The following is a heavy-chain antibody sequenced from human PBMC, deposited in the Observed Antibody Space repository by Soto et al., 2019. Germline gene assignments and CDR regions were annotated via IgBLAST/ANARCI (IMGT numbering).Heavy chain of an antibody. CDR1: GFNVGAFA. Sequence: PLGVLRLSCAASGFNVGAFAVNWVRQAPGKGLEWVSGISVSDAFIYYADSVRGRFSISRDASENILYLQMNSLRVDDTALYYYTRETVAGITGLDYWGQGTLVTVSS. D-gene: IGHD1-20*01. CDR2: ISVSDAFI. J-gene: IGHJ4*02. V-gene: IGHV3-23*01. CDR3: TRETVAGITGLDY.